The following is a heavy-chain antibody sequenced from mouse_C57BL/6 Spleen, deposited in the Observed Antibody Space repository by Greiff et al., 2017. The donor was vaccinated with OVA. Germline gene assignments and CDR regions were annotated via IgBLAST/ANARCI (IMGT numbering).Heavy chain of an antibody. CDR2: IHPNSGST. Sequence: QVQLQQPGAELVKPGASVKLSCKASGYTFTSYWMHWVKQRPGQGLEWIGMIHPNSGSTNYNEKFKSKATLTVDKSSSTAYMQLSSLTSEDSAVYYCAREDSYWYFDVWGTGTTVTVSS. J-gene: IGHJ1*03. CDR3: AREDSYWYFDV. V-gene: IGHV1-64*01. CDR1: GYTFTSYW.